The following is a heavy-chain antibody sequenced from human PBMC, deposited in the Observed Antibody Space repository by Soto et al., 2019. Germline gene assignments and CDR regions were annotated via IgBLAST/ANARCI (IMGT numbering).Heavy chain of an antibody. CDR3: AKDIMITFGGVIVIGAFDI. D-gene: IGHD3-16*02. V-gene: IGHV3-23*01. CDR1: GFTFSSYA. Sequence: GGSLRLSCAASGFTFSSYAMSWVRQAPGKGLEWVSTISGSGGSTYYADSVKGRFTISRDNSKNTLYLQMNSLRAEDTAVYYCAKDIMITFGGVIVIGAFDIWGQGTMVTVSS. CDR2: ISGSGGST. J-gene: IGHJ3*02.